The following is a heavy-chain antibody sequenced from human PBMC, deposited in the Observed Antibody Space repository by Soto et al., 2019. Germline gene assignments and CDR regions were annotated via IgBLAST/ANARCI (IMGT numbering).Heavy chain of an antibody. CDR3: AATMIVGGALDAFDI. D-gene: IGHD3-22*01. V-gene: IGHV1-18*01. J-gene: IGHJ3*02. CDR1: GYTFTSYG. Sequence: QVQLVQSGAEVKKPGASVKVSCKASGYTFTSYGISWVRQAPGQGLEWMGWISAYNGNTNYAQKLQGRVTMTTDTSTSKAYMELRSLRSDDTAVYYCAATMIVGGALDAFDIWGQGTMVTVSS. CDR2: ISAYNGNT.